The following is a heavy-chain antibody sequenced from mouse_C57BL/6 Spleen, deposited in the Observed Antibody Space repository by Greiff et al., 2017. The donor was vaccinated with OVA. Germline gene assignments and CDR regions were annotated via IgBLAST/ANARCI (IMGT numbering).Heavy chain of an antibody. CDR2: IWSGGST. J-gene: IGHJ2*01. Sequence: VKLMESGPGLVQPSQSLSITCTVSGFSLTSYGVHWVRQSPGKGLEWLGVIWSGGSTDYNAAFISRLSISKDNSTSQVFFKMNSLQADDTAIYYCATYGYEGGYYFDYWGQGTTLTVSS. D-gene: IGHD2-2*01. V-gene: IGHV2-2*01. CDR1: GFSLTSYG. CDR3: ATYGYEGGYYFDY.